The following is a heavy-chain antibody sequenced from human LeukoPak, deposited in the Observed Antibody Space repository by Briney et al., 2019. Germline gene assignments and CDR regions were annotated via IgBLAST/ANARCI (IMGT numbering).Heavy chain of an antibody. CDR1: GGPNSSSNW. J-gene: IGHJ4*02. CDR3: ARGTAMVVYYFDY. V-gene: IGHV4-30-4*01. Sequence: SETLSLTCAVSGGPNSSSNWWTWVRQPPGKGLEWIGYIYYSGSTYYNPSLKSRVTISVDTSKNQFSLKLSSVTAADTAVYYCARGTAMVVYYFDYWGQGTLVTVSS. D-gene: IGHD5-18*01. CDR2: IYYSGST.